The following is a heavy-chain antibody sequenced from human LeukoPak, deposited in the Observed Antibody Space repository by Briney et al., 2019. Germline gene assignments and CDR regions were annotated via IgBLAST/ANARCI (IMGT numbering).Heavy chain of an antibody. J-gene: IGHJ6*02. D-gene: IGHD3-10*01. CDR1: GYTFTSYY. CDR3: ARDAGLLWFGELLYYGMDV. V-gene: IGHV1-46*01. CDR2: INPSGGST. Sequence: ASVKVSCKASGYTFTSYYMHRVRQAPGQGLEWMGIINPSGGSTSYAQKFQGRVTMTRDTSTSTVYMELSSLRSEDTAVYYCARDAGLLWFGELLYYGMDVWGQGTTVTVSS.